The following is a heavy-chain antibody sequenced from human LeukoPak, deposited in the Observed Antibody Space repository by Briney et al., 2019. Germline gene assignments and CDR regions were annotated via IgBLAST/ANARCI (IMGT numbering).Heavy chain of an antibody. D-gene: IGHD6-19*01. CDR1: GYTFTDYY. Sequence: ASVKVSCKASGYTFTDYYMHWVRQAPGQGLEWMGWVNPNTAGTNYAQKFQGRVTMTRDTSISTAYMELSRLRSDDTAVYYCASFRVAGLGTHWPWGQGTLVTVSS. V-gene: IGHV1-2*02. CDR3: ASFRVAGLGTHWP. J-gene: IGHJ5*02. CDR2: VNPNTAGT.